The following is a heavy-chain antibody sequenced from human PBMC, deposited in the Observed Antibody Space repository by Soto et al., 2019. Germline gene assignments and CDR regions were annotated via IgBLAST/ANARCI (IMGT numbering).Heavy chain of an antibody. CDR1: GGSFSGYY. D-gene: IGHD3-10*01. V-gene: IGHV4-34*01. CDR2: INHSGST. J-gene: IGHJ6*02. CDR3: ASRTGLGGSGDYYYGMDV. Sequence: PSETLSLTCAVYGGSFSGYYWSWIRQPPGKGPEWIGEINHSGSTNYNPSLKSRVTISVDTSKNQFSLKLSSVTAADTAVYYCASRTGLGGSGDYYYGMDVWGQGTTVTVSS.